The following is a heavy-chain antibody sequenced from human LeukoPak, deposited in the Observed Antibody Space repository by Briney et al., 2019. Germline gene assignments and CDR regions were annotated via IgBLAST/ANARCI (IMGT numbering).Heavy chain of an antibody. D-gene: IGHD3-10*01. CDR2: IYYSGST. V-gene: IGHV4-39*07. Sequence: SETLSLTCTGSGGSISSSSFYWGWIRQTPGKGLEWIGSIYYSGSTYYSPSLKSRVSISVDTSKNQFSLKLSSVTAADTAVYYCARDARVQKWFGELLKTTTYYFDYWGQGTLVTVSS. CDR3: ARDARVQKWFGELLKTTTYYFDY. J-gene: IGHJ4*02. CDR1: GGSISSSSFY.